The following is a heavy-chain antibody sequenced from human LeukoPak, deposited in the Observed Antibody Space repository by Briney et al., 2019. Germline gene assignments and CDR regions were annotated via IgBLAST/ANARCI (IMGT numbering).Heavy chain of an antibody. Sequence: ASVKVSCKASGYTFTDYYIHWVRQAPGPGLEWLGWINPNSGGAKYAQTFQGRVTMTRDTSISTVYMELSRLTSDDTAVYYCATIKEGNAWYFDYWGQGTLVTVSS. V-gene: IGHV1-2*02. D-gene: IGHD2-2*01. CDR3: ATIKEGNAWYFDY. CDR1: GYTFTDYY. J-gene: IGHJ4*02. CDR2: INPNSGGA.